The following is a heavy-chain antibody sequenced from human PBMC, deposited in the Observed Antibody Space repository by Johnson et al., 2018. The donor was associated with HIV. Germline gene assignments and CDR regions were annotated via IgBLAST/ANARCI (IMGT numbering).Heavy chain of an antibody. J-gene: IGHJ3*02. CDR3: AKDVWIGRESSCYYGAFDI. V-gene: IGHV3-66*01. CDR1: GFTFNNYA. Sequence: VQLVESGGGLVQPGGSLRLSCAASGFTFNNYAMTWVRQAPGKGLEWVSVIFSGGSTYYAGFVKGRFTISRDNSKNTLYLQMNSLRAEDTAVYYCAKDVWIGRESSCYYGAFDIWGQGTMVTVSS. D-gene: IGHD3-22*01. CDR2: IFSGGST.